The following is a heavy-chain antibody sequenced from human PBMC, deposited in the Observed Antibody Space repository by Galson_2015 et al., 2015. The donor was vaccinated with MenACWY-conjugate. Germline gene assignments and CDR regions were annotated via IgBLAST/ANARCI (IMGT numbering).Heavy chain of an antibody. J-gene: IGHJ6*02. Sequence: SLRLSCAASGFTFSSYSMNWVRQAPGKGLEWVSYISSSRSTIYYADSVKGRFTISRDNAKNSLYLQMNSLRAEDTAMYYCARDSTGNWNGFVYSYYGMDVWGQGTTVTVSS. CDR2: ISSSRSTI. D-gene: IGHD1-1*01. CDR3: ARDSTGNWNGFVYSYYGMDV. V-gene: IGHV3-48*04. CDR1: GFTFSSYS.